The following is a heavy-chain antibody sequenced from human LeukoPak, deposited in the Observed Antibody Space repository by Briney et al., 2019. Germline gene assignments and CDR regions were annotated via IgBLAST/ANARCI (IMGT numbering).Heavy chain of an antibody. CDR1: GYTFTGYY. Sequence: GASVKVSCKASGYTFTGYYMHWVRQAPGQGLEWMGGIIPIFGTANYAQKFQGRVTITTDESTSTAYMELSSLRSEDTAVYYCARLGMTTVTRSYYYYMDVWGKGTTVTVSS. J-gene: IGHJ6*03. D-gene: IGHD4-11*01. CDR3: ARLGMTTVTRSYYYYMDV. CDR2: IIPIFGTA. V-gene: IGHV1-69*05.